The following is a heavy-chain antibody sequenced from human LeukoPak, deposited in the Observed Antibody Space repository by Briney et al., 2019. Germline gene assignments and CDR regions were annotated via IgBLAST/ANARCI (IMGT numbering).Heavy chain of an antibody. CDR3: ARVWYSSSLGFGY. J-gene: IGHJ4*02. D-gene: IGHD6-6*01. V-gene: IGHV3-48*04. CDR2: ISSSSSTI. Sequence: GGSLRLSCAASGFTFSSYSMNWVRQAPGKGLEWVSYISSSSSTIYYADSVKGRFTISRDNAKNSLYLQMNSLRAEDTAVYYCARVWYSSSLGFGYWGQGTLVTVSS. CDR1: GFTFSSYS.